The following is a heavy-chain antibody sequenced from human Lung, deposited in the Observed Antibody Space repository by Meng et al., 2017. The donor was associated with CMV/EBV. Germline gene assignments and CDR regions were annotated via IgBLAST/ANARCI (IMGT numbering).Heavy chain of an antibody. CDR3: ARGAYYFDTSGLFDY. CDR2: INHSGDT. D-gene: IGHD3-22*01. J-gene: IGHJ4*02. V-gene: IGHV4-34*01. CDR1: GGSFSGYY. Sequence: SETLSLXXAVYGGSFSGYYWNWIRQPPGEGLEWIGEINHSGDTNYNPSLKSRVTISVDTSKNQFSLKLSSVTAADTAVYYCARGAYYFDTSGLFDYWGRGTXVTVSS.